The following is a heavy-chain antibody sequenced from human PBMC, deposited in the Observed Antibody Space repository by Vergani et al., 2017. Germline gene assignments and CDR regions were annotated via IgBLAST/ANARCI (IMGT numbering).Heavy chain of an antibody. CDR3: ARNVLDYGSGSYWPYYYYMDV. CDR2: IYPGDSDT. J-gene: IGHJ6*03. V-gene: IGHV5-51*01. Sequence: EVQLVQSGAEVKKPGESLKISCKGSGYSFTSYWIGWVRQMPGKGLEWMGIIYPGDSDTRYSPSFQGQVTISADKSISTAYLQWSSLKASDTAMYYCARNVLDYGSGSYWPYYYYMDVWGKGTTVTVSS. D-gene: IGHD3-10*01. CDR1: GYSFTSYW.